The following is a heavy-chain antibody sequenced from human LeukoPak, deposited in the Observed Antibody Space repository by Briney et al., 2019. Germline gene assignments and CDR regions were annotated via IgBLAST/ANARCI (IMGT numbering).Heavy chain of an antibody. J-gene: IGHJ3*02. CDR2: IYTSGST. D-gene: IGHD2-2*01. CDR3: ARDAVIPAAMVDAFDI. Sequence: SETLSLTCTVSGGSISSYYWSWIRQPAGKGLEWIGRIYTSGSTNYNPSLKSRVTMSVDTSKNQFSLKLSSVTAADTAVYYCARDAVIPAAMVDAFDIWGQGTMVTVSS. CDR1: GGSISSYY. V-gene: IGHV4-4*07.